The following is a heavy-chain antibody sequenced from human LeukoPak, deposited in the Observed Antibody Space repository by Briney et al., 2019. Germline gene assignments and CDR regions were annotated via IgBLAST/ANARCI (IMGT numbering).Heavy chain of an antibody. J-gene: IGHJ4*02. CDR2: IYYSGST. Sequence: SETLSLTCTVSGGSISSGGYYWSWIRQHPGKGLEWLGYIYYSGSTYYNPFLKSRVTISVDTSKNQFSLKLSSVTAADTAVYYCARAVESAATLFDYWGQGTLVTVSS. CDR1: GGSISSGGYY. CDR3: ARAVESAATLFDY. D-gene: IGHD2-15*01. V-gene: IGHV4-31*03.